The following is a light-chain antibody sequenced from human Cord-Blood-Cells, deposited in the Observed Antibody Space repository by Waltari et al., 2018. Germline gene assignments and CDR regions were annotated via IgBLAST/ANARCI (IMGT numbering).Light chain of an antibody. V-gene: IGLV2-8*01. Sequence: QSPLTQPPSASGSHGQSVTISCTGTSSDVAGSNYVAWYQQHPGKAPKLMIYEVSKRPSGVPDRFSGSKSGNTASLTVSGLQAEDEADYYCSSYAGSNNLVFGGGTKLTVL. CDR3: SSYAGSNNLV. CDR2: EVS. CDR1: SSDVAGSNY. J-gene: IGLJ2*01.